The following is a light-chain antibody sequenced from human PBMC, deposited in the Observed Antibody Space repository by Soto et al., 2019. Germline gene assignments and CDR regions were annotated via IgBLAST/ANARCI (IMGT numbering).Light chain of an antibody. CDR2: GAY. CDR1: QSVSSN. V-gene: IGKV3-11*01. J-gene: IGKJ1*01. CDR3: QQHSHWPPWT. Sequence: EIVLTHSPGTLSCSAGEIATLSFRASQSVSSNLAWYQQKPGQAPRLLIYGAYNRATGIPARFSGSGSGTDFTLTISNLEPEDFAVYYCQQHSHWPPWTFGQGTKVDIK.